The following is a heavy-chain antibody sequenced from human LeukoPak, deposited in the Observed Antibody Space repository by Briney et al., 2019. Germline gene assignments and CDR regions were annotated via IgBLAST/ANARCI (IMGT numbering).Heavy chain of an antibody. CDR2: IIPIFGTA. J-gene: IGHJ3*02. D-gene: IGHD2-2*01. CDR1: GGTFSSYA. V-gene: IGHV1-69*13. Sequence: ASVKVSCKASGGTFSSYAISWVRQAPGQGLEWMEGIIPIFGTANYAQKFQGRVTITADESTSTAYMELSSLRSEDTAVYYCARVFGYCSSTSCLGAFDIWGQGTMVTVSS. CDR3: ARVFGYCSSTSCLGAFDI.